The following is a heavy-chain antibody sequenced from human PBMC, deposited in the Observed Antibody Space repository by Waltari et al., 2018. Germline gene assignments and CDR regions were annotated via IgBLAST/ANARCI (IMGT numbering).Heavy chain of an antibody. D-gene: IGHD2-21*01. CDR2: ISGSGGST. CDR1: GFTFSSYA. V-gene: IGHV3-23*01. CDR3: AKGSADYCGGDCYSESVFDY. Sequence: EVQLLESGGGLVQPGGSLRLSCAASGFTFSSYAMSWVRQAPGKGLEWVSAISGSGGSTYYADSVKGRFTISRDNSKNTLYLQMNSLRAEDTAVYYCAKGSADYCGGDCYSESVFDYCGQGTLVTVSS. J-gene: IGHJ4*02.